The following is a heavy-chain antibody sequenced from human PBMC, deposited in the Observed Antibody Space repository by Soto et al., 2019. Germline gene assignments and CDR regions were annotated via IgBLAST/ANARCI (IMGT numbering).Heavy chain of an antibody. CDR3: ARDQRLGSSWYEIGY. V-gene: IGHV1-18*01. CDR1: GYTFTSYG. J-gene: IGHJ4*02. CDR2: ISAYNGNT. D-gene: IGHD6-13*01. Sequence: QVQLVQSGAEVKKPGASVKVSCKASGYTFTSYGISWVRQAPGQGLEWMGWISAYNGNTNYAQKLQGRVTMTTDTATSTVYMELRSLRSDDTAVYYCARDQRLGSSWYEIGYWGQGTLVTVSS.